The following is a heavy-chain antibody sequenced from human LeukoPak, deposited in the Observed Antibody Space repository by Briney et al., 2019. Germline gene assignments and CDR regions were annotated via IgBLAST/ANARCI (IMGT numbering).Heavy chain of an antibody. D-gene: IGHD3-10*01. CDR2: ISSSTGRT. V-gene: IGHV3-23*01. J-gene: IGHJ4*02. CDR1: GFTFSNYA. Sequence: GGSLRLSCAASGFTFSNYAMNWVRQAPGKGLEWVSSISSSTGRTYYADSVKGRFTISRDNSKNTLYLQMNSLRAEDTAVYYCAKGTKDVLLWFGELYYFDYWGQGTLVTVSS. CDR3: AKGTKDVLLWFGELYYFDY.